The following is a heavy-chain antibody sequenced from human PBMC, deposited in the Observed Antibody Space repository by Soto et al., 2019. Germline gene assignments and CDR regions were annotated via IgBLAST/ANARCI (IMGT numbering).Heavy chain of an antibody. CDR2: INAGNGNT. CDR1: GYTFTSYA. V-gene: IGHV1-3*01. CDR3: ARDKWGCSSTSCYLAYYYYGMDV. Sequence: ASVKVSCKSSGYTFTSYAMHWVRQAPGQRLEWMGWINAGNGNTKYSQKFQGRVTITRDTSASTAYMELSSLRSEDTAVYYCARDKWGCSSTSCYLAYYYYGMDVWGKGTTVTVSS. J-gene: IGHJ6*04. D-gene: IGHD2-2*01.